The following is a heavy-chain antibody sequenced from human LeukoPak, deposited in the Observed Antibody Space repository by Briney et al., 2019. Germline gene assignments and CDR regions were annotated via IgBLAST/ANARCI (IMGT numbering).Heavy chain of an antibody. J-gene: IGHJ3*02. CDR3: AREGLDSSWPDDAFDI. V-gene: IGHV1-18*01. D-gene: IGHD6-13*01. Sequence: ASVKVSCKASGYTFTSYGISWVRQAPGQGLEWTGWISAYNGNTNYAQKLQGRVTMTTDTSTSTAYMELRSLRSDDTAVYYCAREGLDSSWPDDAFDIWGQGTMVTVSS. CDR2: ISAYNGNT. CDR1: GYTFTSYG.